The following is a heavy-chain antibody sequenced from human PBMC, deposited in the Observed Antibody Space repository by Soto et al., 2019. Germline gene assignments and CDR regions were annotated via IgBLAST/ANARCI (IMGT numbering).Heavy chain of an antibody. J-gene: IGHJ5*02. CDR2: INPNSGGT. CDR1: GYTFTGYY. Sequence: ASVKVSCKASGYTFTGYYMHWVRQAPGQGLEWMGWINPNSGGTNYAQKFQGWVTMTRDTSISTAYMELSRLRSDDTAVYYCARGWVLEQLVQINWFDPWGQGTLVTVSS. V-gene: IGHV1-2*04. D-gene: IGHD6-13*01. CDR3: ARGWVLEQLVQINWFDP.